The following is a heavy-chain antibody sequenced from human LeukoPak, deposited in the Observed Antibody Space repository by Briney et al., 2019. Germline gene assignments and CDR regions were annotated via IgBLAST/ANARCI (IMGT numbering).Heavy chain of an antibody. CDR1: GFTFSSYP. V-gene: IGHV3-23*01. J-gene: IGHJ4*02. CDR3: VKGSYYDGSGHYYFDY. D-gene: IGHD3-22*01. CDR2: ISGSGDST. Sequence: GGSLRLSCAASGFTFSSYPMSWVRQAPGKGLEWVSAISGSGDSTYYADSVKGRFTISRDNSKNTLYLQMDSLRAEDTAVNYCVKGSYYDGSGHYYFDYWGQGTLVTVSS.